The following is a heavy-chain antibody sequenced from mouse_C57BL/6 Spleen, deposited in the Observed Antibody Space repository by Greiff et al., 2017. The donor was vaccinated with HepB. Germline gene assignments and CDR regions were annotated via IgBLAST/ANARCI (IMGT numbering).Heavy chain of an antibody. CDR2: IDPSDSET. CDR1: GYTFTSYW. CDR3: ARTHYDYDEGVSYYAMDY. D-gene: IGHD2-4*01. Sequence: QVQLQQPGAELVRPGSSVKLSCKASGYTFTSYWMHWVKQRPIQGLEWIGNIDPSDSETHYNQKFKDKATLTVDKSSSTAYMQLSSLTSEDSAVYYLARTHYDYDEGVSYYAMDYWGQGTSVTVSS. V-gene: IGHV1-52*01. J-gene: IGHJ4*01.